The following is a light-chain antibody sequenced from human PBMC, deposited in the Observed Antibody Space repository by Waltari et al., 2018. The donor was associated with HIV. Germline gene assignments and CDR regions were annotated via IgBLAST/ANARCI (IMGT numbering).Light chain of an antibody. CDR2: EDN. CDR1: SGSIASNS. J-gene: IGLJ3*02. Sequence: NFMLTQPHSVSESPGKTVTISCTRTSGSIASNSVQWHQQRPGSSPTTVIYEDNQRPSGVPDRFSGSIDSSSNSASLTISGLKTEDEADYYCQSYDSSNQGVFGGGTKLNVL. CDR3: QSYDSSNQGV. V-gene: IGLV6-57*01.